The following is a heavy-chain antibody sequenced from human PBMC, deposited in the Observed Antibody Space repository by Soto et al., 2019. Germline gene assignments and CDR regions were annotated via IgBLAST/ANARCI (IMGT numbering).Heavy chain of an antibody. Sequence: QVQLVQSGAEVKKPGASVKVSCKASGYTFTSYGISWVRQAPGQGLEWMGWISAYNGNTNYAQKLQGRVTMTTDSSTGTAYMELRSLRAVDTAVYYCARDLAYGGPFDYWGQGSLVTVSS. CDR1: GYTFTSYG. D-gene: IGHD4-17*01. V-gene: IGHV1-18*01. CDR2: ISAYNGNT. J-gene: IGHJ4*02. CDR3: ARDLAYGGPFDY.